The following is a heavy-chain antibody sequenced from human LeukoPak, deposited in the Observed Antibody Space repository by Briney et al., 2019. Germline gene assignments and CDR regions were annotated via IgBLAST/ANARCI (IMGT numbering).Heavy chain of an antibody. CDR2: IWYDGSNK. CDR1: GFTFSSYG. J-gene: IGHJ3*02. V-gene: IGHV3-33*06. CDR3: AKDKAFCSGGSCYHDAFDI. Sequence: PGGSLRLSCAASGFTFSSYGMHWVRQAPGKGLEWVAVIWYDGSNKYYADSVKGRFTISRDNSKNTLYLQMNSLRAEDTAVYYCAKDKAFCSGGSCYHDAFDIWGQGAMVTVSP. D-gene: IGHD2-15*01.